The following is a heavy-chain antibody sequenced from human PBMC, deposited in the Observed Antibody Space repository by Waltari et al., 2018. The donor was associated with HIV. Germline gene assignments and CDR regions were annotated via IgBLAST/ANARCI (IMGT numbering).Heavy chain of an antibody. CDR3: ARLDLKLKNNHVPSL. Sequence: QVKLVQSGSELQKPGASVQVSCKTSGYTFNTYALTWVRQAPGQGLEWMGWIKTDAGKLTYAQEFTGRVVFSLDTSVSTAYLQISALKAEDTAVYYCARLDLKLKNNHVPSLWGQGTLVTVSS. D-gene: IGHD1-1*01. CDR2: IKTDAGKL. J-gene: IGHJ4*02. V-gene: IGHV7-4-1*02. CDR1: GYTFNTYA.